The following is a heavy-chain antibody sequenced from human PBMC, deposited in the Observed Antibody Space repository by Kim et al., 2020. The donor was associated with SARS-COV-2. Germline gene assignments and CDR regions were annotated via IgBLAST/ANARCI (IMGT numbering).Heavy chain of an antibody. V-gene: IGHV4-59*13. CDR2: IYYSGST. Sequence: SETLSLTCTVSGGSISSYYWSWIRQPPGKGLEWIGYIYYSGSTNYNPSLKSRVTISVDTSKNQFSLKLSSVTAADTAVYYCARVEAITLGRGNWFDPWGQGTLVTVSS. CDR1: GGSISSYY. J-gene: IGHJ5*02. D-gene: IGHD3-16*01. CDR3: ARVEAITLGRGNWFDP.